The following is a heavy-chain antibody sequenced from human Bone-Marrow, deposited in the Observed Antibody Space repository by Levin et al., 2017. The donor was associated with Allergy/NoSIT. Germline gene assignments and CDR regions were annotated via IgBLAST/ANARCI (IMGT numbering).Heavy chain of an antibody. CDR1: GGSISTGDDY. J-gene: IGHJ4*02. Sequence: SETLSLTCTVSGGSISTGDDYCNWIRQPPGKGLQWIGYIYYSGSTYYNPSLKSRVTISVDTSKNQFSLKLSSLTAADTAVYYCARCTGGTCYTGLDHWGQGTLVTVSS. D-gene: IGHD2-15*01. CDR2: IYYSGST. V-gene: IGHV4-30-4*08. CDR3: ARCTGGTCYTGLDH.